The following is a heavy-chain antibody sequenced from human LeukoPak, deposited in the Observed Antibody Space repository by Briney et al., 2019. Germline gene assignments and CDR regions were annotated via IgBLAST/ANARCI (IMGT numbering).Heavy chain of an antibody. Sequence: PGGSLRLSCAASGFSVSSNYMNWVRQAPGKGLEWVSVIYSGGSTYYADSVKGRFTISRDNSKNTLYPQMNNLRAEDTAVYYCASHWELRYWGQGTLVTVSS. V-gene: IGHV3-53*01. CDR2: IYSGGST. D-gene: IGHD1-26*01. CDR3: ASHWELRY. CDR1: GFSVSSNY. J-gene: IGHJ4*02.